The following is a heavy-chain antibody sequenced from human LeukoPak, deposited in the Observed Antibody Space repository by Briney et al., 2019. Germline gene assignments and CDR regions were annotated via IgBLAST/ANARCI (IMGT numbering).Heavy chain of an antibody. J-gene: IGHJ4*02. V-gene: IGHV1-69*13. CDR3: VRATQQWFFFDY. Sequence: ASVKVSCKASGGTFSSYAISWVRQAPGQGLEWMGGIIPIFGTANYAQKFQGRVTITADESTSTAYMELSSLRSEDTAVYYCVRATQQWFFFDYWGQGTLVTVSS. CDR2: IIPIFGTA. CDR1: GGTFSSYA. D-gene: IGHD3-22*01.